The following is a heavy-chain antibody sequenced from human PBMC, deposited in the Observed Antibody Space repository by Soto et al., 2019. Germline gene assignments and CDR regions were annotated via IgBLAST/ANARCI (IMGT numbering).Heavy chain of an antibody. D-gene: IGHD3-10*01. CDR2: IKRDGSEK. CDR1: GLTFSSYA. CDR3: ATRPPDETYYGVFDY. Sequence: GGSMRLSCAASGLTFSSYAMHWVRQAPGKGLEWVANIKRDGSEKSYVDSVKGRFSVSRDNTKNSLYLQMNNLRAEDTAVYYCATRPPDETYYGVFDYWGRGALVTSPQ. J-gene: IGHJ4*02. V-gene: IGHV3-7*02.